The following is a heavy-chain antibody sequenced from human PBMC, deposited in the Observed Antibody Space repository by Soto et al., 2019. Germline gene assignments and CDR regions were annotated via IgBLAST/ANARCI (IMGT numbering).Heavy chain of an antibody. CDR2: SSYSGST. CDR1: GDSVSRGTYY. D-gene: IGHD1-1*01. CDR3: ARQKSGLEFYNYIDP. V-gene: IGHV4-61*01. Sequence: QVQLQESGPGLVKPSETLSLTCSVSGDSVSRGTYYWSWIRQSPERGLEWIAYSSYSGSTSYNPSFKSRATISVDTSKNQFSLRLRSLTAEDTAVYYCARQKSGLEFYNYIDPWGPGTLVTVSS. J-gene: IGHJ5*02.